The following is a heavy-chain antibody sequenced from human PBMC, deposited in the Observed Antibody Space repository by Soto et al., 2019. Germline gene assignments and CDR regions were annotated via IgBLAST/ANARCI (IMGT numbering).Heavy chain of an antibody. Sequence: ASVKVSCKASGYTFTSYYMHWVRQAPGQGLEWMGIINPSGGSTSYAQKFQGRVTMTRDTSTSTVYMELSSLRSEDTAVYYCARDKGDNWTPGAFDIWRQGTMVTVSS. J-gene: IGHJ3*02. V-gene: IGHV1-46*03. CDR2: INPSGGST. CDR3: ARDKGDNWTPGAFDI. CDR1: GYTFTSYY. D-gene: IGHD1-20*01.